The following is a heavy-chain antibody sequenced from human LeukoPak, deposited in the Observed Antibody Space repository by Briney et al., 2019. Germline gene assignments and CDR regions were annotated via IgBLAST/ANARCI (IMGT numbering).Heavy chain of an antibody. CDR1: GYTFTGYY. CDR3: ARAPLIRYGSGSYSNAFDI. CDR2: INPNSGGT. Sequence: ASVKVSCKASGYTFTGYYMHWVRQAPGQGLEWMGWINPNSGGTNYAQKFQGRVTMTRDTSISTAYMELSRLRSDDTAVYYCARAPLIRYGSGSYSNAFDIWGQGTMVTVSS. V-gene: IGHV1-2*02. D-gene: IGHD3-10*01. J-gene: IGHJ3*02.